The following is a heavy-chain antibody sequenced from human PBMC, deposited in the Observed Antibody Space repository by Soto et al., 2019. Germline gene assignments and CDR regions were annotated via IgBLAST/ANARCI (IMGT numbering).Heavy chain of an antibody. CDR1: GDSISNLDYF. CDR3: PRGRYCLTGRCFPNWFDS. CDR2: ISKSATT. V-gene: IGHV4-30-4*01. J-gene: IGHJ5*01. D-gene: IGHD2-15*01. Sequence: PSETLPLTCSVSGDSISNLDYFCAWIRHPPGQALESIGYISKSATTYYNPSFESRVAISVDTSKSQFSLNVTSVTAADTAVYFCPRGRYCLTGRCFPNWFDSWGQGALVTV.